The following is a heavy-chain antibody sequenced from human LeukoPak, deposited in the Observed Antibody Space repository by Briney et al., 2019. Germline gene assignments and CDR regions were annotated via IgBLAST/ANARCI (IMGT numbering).Heavy chain of an antibody. D-gene: IGHD1-26*01. J-gene: IGHJ5*02. V-gene: IGHV1-2*02. CDR1: GFTFTTYF. CDR2: INPNSGGT. Sequence: ASVRVSCKASGFTFTTYFMHWVRQAPGQGLEWMGWINPNSGGTNYAQKFQGRVTMTRDTSISTAYMELSRLRSDDTAVYYCARGRRYGGPTSNWFDPWGQGTLVTVSS. CDR3: ARGRRYGGPTSNWFDP.